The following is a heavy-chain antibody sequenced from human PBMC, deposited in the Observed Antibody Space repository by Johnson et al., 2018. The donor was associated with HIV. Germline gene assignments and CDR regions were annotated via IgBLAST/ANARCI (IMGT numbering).Heavy chain of an antibody. CDR3: ARGSRYTHDNDDVYLLHAFDI. D-gene: IGHD3-16*01. Sequence: QVQLVESGGGVVQPGRSLRLSCAASGFTFSSYAMHWVRQAPGKGLEWVAVISYDGSEKYYADSVKGRFTISRDSSKNTLYLQVNSLRAEDTAVYYCARGSRYTHDNDDVYLLHAFDIWDQGTMVTVSS. CDR1: GFTFSSYA. CDR2: ISYDGSEK. J-gene: IGHJ3*02. V-gene: IGHV3-30*04.